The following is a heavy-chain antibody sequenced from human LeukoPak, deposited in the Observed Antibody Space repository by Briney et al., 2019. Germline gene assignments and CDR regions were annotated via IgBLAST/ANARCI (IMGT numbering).Heavy chain of an antibody. Sequence: SETLSLTCTVSGGSMSPYHWGWIRQPPGKGLEWTGYIYYSGSTNYNPSLKSQVTISVDTSKNQFSLKLSSVTAADTAIYYCARDRDGCFDYWGQGTLVTVSS. CDR2: IYYSGST. J-gene: IGHJ4*02. V-gene: IGHV4-59*12. CDR3: ARDRDGCFDY. D-gene: IGHD5-24*01. CDR1: GGSMSPYH.